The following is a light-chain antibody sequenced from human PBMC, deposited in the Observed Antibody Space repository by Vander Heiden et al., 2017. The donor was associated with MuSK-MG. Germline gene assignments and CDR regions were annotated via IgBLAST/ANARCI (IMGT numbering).Light chain of an antibody. V-gene: IGKV4-1*01. CDR1: QSVLYSSNNKNY. CDR3: QQDDSTHRT. J-gene: IGKJ1*01. CDR2: WAS. Sequence: DIVMTQSPDSLPLSLGERATINCKSSQSVLYSSNNKNYLAWYQQKPGQPPKLLIYWASTRESGVPDRFSGRGSGTDFTLTISSLQAEDVAVYYCQQDDSTHRTFGQGTKVEIK.